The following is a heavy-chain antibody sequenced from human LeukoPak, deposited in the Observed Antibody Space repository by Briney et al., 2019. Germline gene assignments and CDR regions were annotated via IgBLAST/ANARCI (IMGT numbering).Heavy chain of an antibody. CDR3: ARGFSGYGRHFDY. V-gene: IGHV4-34*01. CDR2: INHSGST. D-gene: IGHD5-12*01. Sequence: SETLSLTCAVYGGSFSGYYWSWIRQPPGKGLEWIGEINHSGSTNYNPSLKSQVTISVDTSKNQFSLKLSSVTAADTAVYYCARGFSGYGRHFDYWGQGTLVTVSS. J-gene: IGHJ4*02. CDR1: GGSFSGYY.